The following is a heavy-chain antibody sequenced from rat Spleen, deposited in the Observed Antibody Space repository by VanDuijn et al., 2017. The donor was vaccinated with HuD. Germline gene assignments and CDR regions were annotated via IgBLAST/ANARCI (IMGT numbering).Heavy chain of an antibody. V-gene: IGHV5S13*01. J-gene: IGHJ3*01. CDR3: AKDEPGWFAY. Sequence: EVELVESGGGLVQPGRSLKLSCVASGFTFSSYDMAWVRQAPTKGLEWVAYISTGGGNTYYRDSVKGRFTISRDNAKNTLYLQMDSLRSEDTATYYCAKDEPGWFAYWGQGTLVTVSS. CDR1: GFTFSSYD. CDR2: ISTGGGNT. D-gene: IGHD1-4*01.